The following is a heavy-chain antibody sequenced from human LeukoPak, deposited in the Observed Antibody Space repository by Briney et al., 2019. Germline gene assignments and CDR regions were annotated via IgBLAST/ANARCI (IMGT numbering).Heavy chain of an antibody. CDR3: AKDLGYYDILTGPFDY. J-gene: IGHJ4*02. CDR2: ISGSGGST. D-gene: IGHD3-9*01. V-gene: IGHV3-23*01. Sequence: GGSLRLSCAASGFTFSSYGMSWVRQAPGKGLEWVSAISGSGGSTYYADSVKGRFTISRDNSKNTLYLQMNSLRAEDTAVYYCAKDLGYYDILTGPFDYWGQGTLVTVSS. CDR1: GFTFSSYG.